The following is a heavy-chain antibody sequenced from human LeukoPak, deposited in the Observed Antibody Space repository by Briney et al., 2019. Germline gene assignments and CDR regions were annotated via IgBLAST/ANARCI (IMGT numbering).Heavy chain of an antibody. CDR3: ARDLPFDL. J-gene: IGHJ4*02. Sequence: GGSLRLSCEASGFIFNKYWMTWVRQAPGEAPVWVANIKQNGGGIHYLDSVKGRFTISRDDAKNSLYLQMNSLRVEDTARYFCARDLPFDLWGQGTLVTVSS. V-gene: IGHV3-7*03. CDR1: GFIFNKYW. CDR2: IKQNGGGI.